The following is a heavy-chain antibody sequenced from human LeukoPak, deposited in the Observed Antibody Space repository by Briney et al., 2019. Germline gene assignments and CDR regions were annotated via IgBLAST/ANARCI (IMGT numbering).Heavy chain of an antibody. CDR1: GGSISSYY. Sequence: QSSETLSLTCIVSGGSISSYYWSWIRQPPGKGLEWIGYIYYSGSTNYNSYLKSRVTISLDTSKNQFSLKLSSVTAADTAVYYCARGDYYDSSGYYLYWGQGTLVTVSS. V-gene: IGHV4-59*08. CDR3: ARGDYYDSSGYYLY. CDR2: IYYSGST. J-gene: IGHJ4*02. D-gene: IGHD3-22*01.